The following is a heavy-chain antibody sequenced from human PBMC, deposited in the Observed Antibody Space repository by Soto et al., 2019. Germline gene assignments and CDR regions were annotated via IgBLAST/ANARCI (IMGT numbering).Heavy chain of an antibody. Sequence: ASVKVSCKASGYTFTSYAMHWVRQAPGQRLEWMGWINAGNGNTKYSQKFQGRVTMTRDTSASTAYMELRSLRSEDTAVYYCASGYCSSTSCRPYPYYYYGMDVWGQGTTVTVSS. CDR2: INAGNGNT. V-gene: IGHV1-3*01. CDR3: ASGYCSSTSCRPYPYYYYGMDV. CDR1: GYTFTSYA. J-gene: IGHJ6*02. D-gene: IGHD2-2*01.